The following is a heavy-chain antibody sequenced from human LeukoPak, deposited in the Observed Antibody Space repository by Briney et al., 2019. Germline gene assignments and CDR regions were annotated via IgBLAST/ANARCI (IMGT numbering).Heavy chain of an antibody. CDR2: IYHSGST. Sequence: SGTLSLTCAVSGGSISSSNWWSWVRQPPGKGLEWIGEIYHSGSTNYNPSLKGRVTISVDKSKNQFSLKLSSVTAADTAVYYCARASDGDYPDYWGQGTLVTVSS. CDR1: GGSISSSNW. J-gene: IGHJ4*02. D-gene: IGHD4-17*01. V-gene: IGHV4-4*02. CDR3: ARASDGDYPDY.